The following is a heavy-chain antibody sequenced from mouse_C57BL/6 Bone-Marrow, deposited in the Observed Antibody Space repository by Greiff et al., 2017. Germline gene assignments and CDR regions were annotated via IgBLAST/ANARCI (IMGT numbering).Heavy chain of an antibody. CDR3: TGGGPAWFAY. D-gene: IGHD3-3*01. Sequence: EVMLVESGGGLVQPGGSMKLSCVASGFTFSNYWMNWVRQSPEKGLEWVAQIRLKSDNYATHYAESVKGRFTISRDDSKRSVYLQMNNLRAEDTGIYYCTGGGPAWFAYWGQGTLVTVSA. CDR2: IRLKSDNYAT. CDR1: GFTFSNYW. J-gene: IGHJ3*01. V-gene: IGHV6-3*01.